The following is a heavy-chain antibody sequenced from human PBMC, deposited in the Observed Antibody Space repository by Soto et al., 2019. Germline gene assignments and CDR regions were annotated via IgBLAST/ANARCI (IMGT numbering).Heavy chain of an antibody. J-gene: IGHJ6*02. CDR2: ISYDGSNK. D-gene: IGHD3-3*01. V-gene: IGHV3-30*18. CDR3: AKDVSNYDFWSGYSDYYGMDV. Sequence: GSLRLSCAASGFTFSSYGMHWVRQAPGKGLEWVAVISYDGSNKYYADSVKGRFTISRDNSKNTLYLQMNSLRAEDTAVYYCAKDVSNYDFWSGYSDYYGMDVWGQGTTVTVSS. CDR1: GFTFSSYG.